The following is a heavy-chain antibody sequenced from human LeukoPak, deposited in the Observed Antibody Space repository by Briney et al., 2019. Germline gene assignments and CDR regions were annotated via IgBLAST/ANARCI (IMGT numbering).Heavy chain of an antibody. CDR3: ARDFGDWFGELLSDRGY. D-gene: IGHD3-10*01. Sequence: PGGSLILSCAASGFTFSSYSMNWVRQAPGKGLEWVSYISSSSSTIYYADSVKGRFTISRDNAKNSLYLQMNSLRAEDTAVYYCARDFGDWFGELLSDRGYWGQGTLVTVSS. CDR1: GFTFSSYS. V-gene: IGHV3-48*01. CDR2: ISSSSSTI. J-gene: IGHJ4*02.